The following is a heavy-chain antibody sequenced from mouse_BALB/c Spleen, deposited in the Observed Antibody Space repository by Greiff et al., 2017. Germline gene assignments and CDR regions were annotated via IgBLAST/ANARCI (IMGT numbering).Heavy chain of an antibody. V-gene: IGHV3-2*02. Sequence: EVMLVESGPGLVKPSQSLSLTCTVTGYSITSDYAWNWIRQFPGNKLEWMGYISYSGSTSYNPSLKSRISITRDTSKNQFFLQLNSVTTEDTATYYCARWYGNPFDYWGQGTTLTVSS. CDR1: GYSITSDYA. CDR2: ISYSGST. D-gene: IGHD2-10*02. CDR3: ARWYGNPFDY. J-gene: IGHJ2*01.